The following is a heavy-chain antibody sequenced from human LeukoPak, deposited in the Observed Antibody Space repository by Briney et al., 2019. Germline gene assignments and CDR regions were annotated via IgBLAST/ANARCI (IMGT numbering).Heavy chain of an antibody. D-gene: IGHD1-20*01. CDR1: GGSISSSSYY. Sequence: SETLSLTCTVSGGSISSSSYYWSWIRQPPGKGLEWIGEINHSGSTNYNPSLKSRVTISVDTSKNQFSLKLSSVTAADTAVYYCARRGYNSAYWGQGTLVTVSS. J-gene: IGHJ4*02. V-gene: IGHV4-39*07. CDR2: INHSGST. CDR3: ARRGYNSAY.